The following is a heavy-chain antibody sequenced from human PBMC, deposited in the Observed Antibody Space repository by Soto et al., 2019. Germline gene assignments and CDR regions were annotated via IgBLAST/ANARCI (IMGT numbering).Heavy chain of an antibody. D-gene: IGHD3-10*01. CDR1: GGSISSSSYY. J-gene: IGHJ6*02. Sequence: SETLSLTCTVSGGSISSSSYYWGWIRQPPGKGLEWIGSIYYSGSTYYNPSLKSRVTISVDTSKNQFSLKLSSVTAADTAVYYCARHPASGSYDYYYYYGMDVWGQGTTVTVSS. CDR2: IYYSGST. CDR3: ARHPASGSYDYYYYYGMDV. V-gene: IGHV4-39*01.